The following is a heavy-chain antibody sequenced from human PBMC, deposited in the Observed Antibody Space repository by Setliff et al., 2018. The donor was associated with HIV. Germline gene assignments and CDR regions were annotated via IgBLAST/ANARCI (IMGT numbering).Heavy chain of an antibody. Sequence: GGSLRLSCAASGFTFSSYAMHWVRQAPGKGLEWVAVISYDGSNKYYADSVQGRFTVSRDNAKNSLHLQMNSLRVEDTAVYYCATPLMTTTVTKDHWGQGTLVTVSS. D-gene: IGHD4-17*01. CDR2: ISYDGSNK. CDR3: ATPLMTTTVTKDH. CDR1: GFTFSSYA. V-gene: IGHV3-30*07. J-gene: IGHJ4*02.